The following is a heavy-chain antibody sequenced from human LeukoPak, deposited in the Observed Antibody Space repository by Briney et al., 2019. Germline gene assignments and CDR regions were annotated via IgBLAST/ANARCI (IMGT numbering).Heavy chain of an antibody. V-gene: IGHV3-48*01. CDR1: GFTFSSYS. J-gene: IGHJ4*02. CDR2: ISTGSSTI. Sequence: GGSLRLSCAASGFTFSSYSMNWVRQAPGKGLEWVSYISTGSSTIYYADSVKDRFTISRDNAKNSLYLQMNSLRAEDTAVYYCARAHAAYPFDYWGQGTLVTVSS. CDR3: ARAHAAYPFDY. D-gene: IGHD2-15*01.